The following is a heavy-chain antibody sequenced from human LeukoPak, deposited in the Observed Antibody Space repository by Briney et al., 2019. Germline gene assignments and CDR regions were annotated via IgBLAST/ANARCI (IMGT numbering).Heavy chain of an antibody. Sequence: LRLSCAASGFTFRNEWLSWVRQTPGKGLEWIGYISYSGSTYYNPSLKSRVTISVDTSKNQFSLKVRSVTAADTAVYYCARVDRYDFYFDYWGQGTLVTVSS. CDR3: ARVDRYDFYFDY. CDR2: ISYSGST. CDR1: GFTFRNEW. V-gene: IGHV4-30-4*07. D-gene: IGHD5-12*01. J-gene: IGHJ4*02.